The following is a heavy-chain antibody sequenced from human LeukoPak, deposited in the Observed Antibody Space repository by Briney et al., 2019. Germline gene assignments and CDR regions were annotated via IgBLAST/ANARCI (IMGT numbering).Heavy chain of an antibody. J-gene: IGHJ3*02. CDR2: ISSFGSYI. CDR1: RFTFSSYS. Sequence: GGSLRLSCAASRFTFSSYSMNWVRQAPGKGLEWVSSISSFGSYIYYADSVKGRFTISRDNAKNTLYVQINSLRAEDTAVYYCARESSDWFSDAFDIWGQGTMVTVSS. D-gene: IGHD6-19*01. CDR3: ARESSDWFSDAFDI. V-gene: IGHV3-21*01.